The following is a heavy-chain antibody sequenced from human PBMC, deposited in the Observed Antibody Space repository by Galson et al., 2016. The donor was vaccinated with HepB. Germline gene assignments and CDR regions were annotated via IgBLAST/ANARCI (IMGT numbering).Heavy chain of an antibody. Sequence: SLRLSCAASGFSVSGDYMGWVRQAPGKALEWVSLINSVGNTYYADSVRGRSTISRDNSKDTLYLQMNSLRVDDTAVYHCARGLGDMAYFQHWGRGTLVTVSS. J-gene: IGHJ1*01. CDR2: INSVGNT. CDR1: GFSVSGDY. D-gene: IGHD5-24*01. CDR3: ARGLGDMAYFQH. V-gene: IGHV3-53*01.